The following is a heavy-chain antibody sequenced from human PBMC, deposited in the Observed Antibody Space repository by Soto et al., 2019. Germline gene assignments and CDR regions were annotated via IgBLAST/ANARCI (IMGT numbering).Heavy chain of an antibody. CDR1: GFTFSSYA. D-gene: IGHD3-3*02. CDR2: ISYDGNDE. CDR3: AKDRTSHFWSAYFDS. V-gene: IGHV3-30-3*01. Sequence: QVQLVDSGGGVVQPGSSLRLSCAASGFTFSSYAMHWVRQAPGKGLEWVAVISYDGNDESYTDSVKGRFTISRDTSKNTLYLQMNSLRPEDTAIYYCAKDRTSHFWSAYFDSWGQGTLIAVSS. J-gene: IGHJ4*02.